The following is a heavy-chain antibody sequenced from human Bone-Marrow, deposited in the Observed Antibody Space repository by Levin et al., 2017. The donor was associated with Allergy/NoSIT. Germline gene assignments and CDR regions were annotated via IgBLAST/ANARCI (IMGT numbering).Heavy chain of an antibody. D-gene: IGHD3-10*01. CDR1: GGSISNYY. J-gene: IGHJ6*02. CDR3: ARHRYFFGSGSYFHGLDV. CDR2: FHNSGS. V-gene: IGHV4-59*08. Sequence: SETLSLTCNVSGGSISNYYWSWMRQPPGKGLEWIGFFHNSGSDYNPSLKSRVTISVDTSNNQLSLNLKSVTAADTAVYYCARHRYFFGSGSYFHGLDVWGQGTTVSFSS.